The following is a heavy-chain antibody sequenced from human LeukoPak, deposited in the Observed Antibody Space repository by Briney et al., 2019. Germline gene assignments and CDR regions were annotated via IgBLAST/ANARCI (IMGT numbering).Heavy chain of an antibody. CDR1: GFSFSTTGEG. V-gene: IGHV2-5*02. J-gene: IGHJ4*02. CDR2: IYWDDDK. Sequence: ESGPTLVKTTQTLTLTCTFSGFSFSTTGEGVGWIRQPPGKALEWLTFIYWDDDKRYTPSLKNRLTITKDTSKNQVVLTMTNMDPVDTATYYCAHVKLYSSSSALDYWGQGPLVTVSP. D-gene: IGHD6-6*01. CDR3: AHVKLYSSSSALDY.